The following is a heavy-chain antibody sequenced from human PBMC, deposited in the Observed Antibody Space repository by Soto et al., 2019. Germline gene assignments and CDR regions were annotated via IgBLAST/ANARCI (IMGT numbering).Heavy chain of an antibody. D-gene: IGHD3-22*01. V-gene: IGHV1-69*01. CDR3: ARDLGTTIAGPPRRETYGGLDP. CDR1: GGTFTYYG. Sequence: QVQLVQSGAEVKRPGSSVKLSCKASGGTFTYYGISWVRQAPGQGLEWMGGIIPIIGPATYAQKFQGRLTMTADQSTSTAYMELSSLGSEDTALYYCARDLGTTIAGPPRRETYGGLDPWGQGTLVTVSS. J-gene: IGHJ5*02. CDR2: IIPIIGPA.